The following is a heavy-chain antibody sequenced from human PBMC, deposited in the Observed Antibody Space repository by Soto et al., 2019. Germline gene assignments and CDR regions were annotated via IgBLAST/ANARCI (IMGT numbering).Heavy chain of an antibody. J-gene: IGHJ4*02. D-gene: IGHD1-26*01. CDR2: ISYDGSNK. CDR3: AGGGRPIVGASEVGY. CDR1: GFTFSSYA. Sequence: QVPLVESGGGVVQPGRSLRLSCAASGFTFSSYAMHWVRQAPGKGLEWVAVISYDGSNKYYADSVKGRFTISRDNSKNTLYLQMNSLRAEDTAVYYCAGGGRPIVGASEVGYWGQGTLVTVSS. V-gene: IGHV3-30-3*01.